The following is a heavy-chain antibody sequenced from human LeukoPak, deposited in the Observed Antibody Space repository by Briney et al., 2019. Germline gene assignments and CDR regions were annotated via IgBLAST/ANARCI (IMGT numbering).Heavy chain of an antibody. V-gene: IGHV3-23*01. D-gene: IGHD3-10*01. CDR3: AKAVWFGEFDYYFFGLDV. CDR2: ISGSGGDT. CDR1: GFTFSSYA. Sequence: PGGSLRLSCAAFGFTFSSYAMGWVGQAPGKGLEWVSAISGSGGDTYYADSVKGRFTFSRDNSKNTLYLQMNSLRPEDTALYYCAKAVWFGEFDYYFFGLDVWGQGTTVTVSS. J-gene: IGHJ6*02.